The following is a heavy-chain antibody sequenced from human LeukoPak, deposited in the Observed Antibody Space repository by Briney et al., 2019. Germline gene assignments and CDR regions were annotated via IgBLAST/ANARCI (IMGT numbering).Heavy chain of an antibody. V-gene: IGHV3-23*01. J-gene: IGHJ6*03. Sequence: GGSLRLSCAASGFTFSSYAMSWVRQAPGKGPEWVSAISASGGNTYYADSMKGRFTISRDDSKNTLYLQMSSLRAEDTAVYYCAKGTYCSGANCYPSVYYYYYMDVWGKGTTVTVSS. CDR1: GFTFSSYA. D-gene: IGHD2-15*01. CDR3: AKGTYCSGANCYPSVYYYYYMDV. CDR2: ISASGGNT.